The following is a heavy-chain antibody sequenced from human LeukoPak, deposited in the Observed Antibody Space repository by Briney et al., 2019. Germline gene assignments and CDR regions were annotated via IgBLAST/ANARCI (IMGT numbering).Heavy chain of an antibody. CDR3: ARQVKGYCSSTSCYGARNFDY. CDR1: GGSISSSSYY. CDR2: IYYSGST. V-gene: IGHV4-39*01. D-gene: IGHD2-2*01. J-gene: IGHJ4*02. Sequence: SETLSLTCTVSGGSISSSSYYWGWIRQPPGKGLEWIVTIYYSGSTYYNPSLKSRVTISVDTSKNQFSLRLSSVTAADTAVYYCARQVKGYCSSTSCYGARNFDYWGQGTLVTVSS.